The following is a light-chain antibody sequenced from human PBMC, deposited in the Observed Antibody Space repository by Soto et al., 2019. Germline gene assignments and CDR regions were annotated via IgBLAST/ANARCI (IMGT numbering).Light chain of an antibody. CDR2: LNSDGSH. Sequence: QSVLAQSPSASASLGASVKLTCTLSSGHSSYAIAWHQQQPEKGPRYLMKLNSDGSHSKGDGIPDRFSGSSSGAERYLTISSIQSEDEADYYCQTWGTGIHWVFGGGTKL. V-gene: IGLV4-69*01. CDR1: SGHSSYA. J-gene: IGLJ3*02. CDR3: QTWGTGIHWV.